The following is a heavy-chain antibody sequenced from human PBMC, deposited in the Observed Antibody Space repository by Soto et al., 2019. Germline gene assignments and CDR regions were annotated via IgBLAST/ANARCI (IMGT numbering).Heavy chain of an antibody. Sequence: QVRLQQWGTGLLKSSETLSLTCAVYGGSFSGYYWSWLRQPPGKGLEWIGEINHSGSINYNPSLKSRVTISVDTSNNQFSLKLTSITAADTGVYYCATANWSHHYFGPWGQGTLVTVSS. CDR1: GGSFSGYY. J-gene: IGHJ5*02. V-gene: IGHV4-34*01. CDR2: INHSGSI. CDR3: ATANWSHHYFGP. D-gene: IGHD1-1*01.